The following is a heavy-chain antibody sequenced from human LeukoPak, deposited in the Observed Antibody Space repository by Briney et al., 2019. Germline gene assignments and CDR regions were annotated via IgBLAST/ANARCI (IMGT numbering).Heavy chain of an antibody. J-gene: IGHJ6*03. CDR2: IYHSGSS. CDR3: ARVRIQLWMYYMDV. CDR1: GSSIRSAVY. D-gene: IGHD5-18*01. Sequence: SETLSLTCSVSGSSIRSAVYWGWIRQSPGKELEWIGSIYHSGSSYYNPSLKSRVTISVDTSKNQFSLKLSSVTAADTAVYYCARVRIQLWMYYMDVWGKGTTVTVSS. V-gene: IGHV4-38-2*02.